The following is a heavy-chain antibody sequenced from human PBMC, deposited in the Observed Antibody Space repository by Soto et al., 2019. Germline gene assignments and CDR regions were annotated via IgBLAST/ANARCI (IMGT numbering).Heavy chain of an antibody. V-gene: IGHV4-31*03. CDR2: IYYSGST. CDR3: ARDVPIRGQRFDY. J-gene: IGHJ4*02. CDR1: GGSISSGGYY. D-gene: IGHD1-20*01. Sequence: SETLSLTCTVSGGSISSGGYYWSWIRQHPGKGLEWIGYIYYSGSTYYNPSLKSRVTISVDTSKNQFSLKLSSVTDADTAVYYCARDVPIRGQRFDYWGQGTLVTVSS.